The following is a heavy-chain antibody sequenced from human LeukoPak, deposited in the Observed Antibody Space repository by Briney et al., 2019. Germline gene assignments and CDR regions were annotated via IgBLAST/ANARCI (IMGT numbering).Heavy chain of an antibody. CDR3: ARDRATAAAFGANWYCDI. Sequence: GGSLRLSCAASGFTFSKYDMHWVRQATGKGLEWVSTIGTAADTFYPDSVKGRFTISRENAKNSLYLQMNSLEVGDTAVYYCARDRATAAAFGANWYCDIWGRGTLVTVSS. CDR2: IGTAADT. J-gene: IGHJ2*01. V-gene: IGHV3-13*01. D-gene: IGHD6-13*01. CDR1: GFTFSKYD.